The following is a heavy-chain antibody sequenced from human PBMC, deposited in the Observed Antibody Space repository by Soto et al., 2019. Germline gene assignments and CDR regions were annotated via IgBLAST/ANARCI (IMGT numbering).Heavy chain of an antibody. CDR1: GFTFSSYE. V-gene: IGHV3-48*03. Sequence: EVQLVESGGGLVQPGGSLRLSCAASGFTFSSYEMNWVRQAPGKGLEWVSYISSSGSTIYYADSVKGRFTISRDNAKNSLYLQMNSLRAEDTAVYYCARWVDSSGWTARSHVGGFDYWGQGTLVTVSS. D-gene: IGHD3-22*01. J-gene: IGHJ4*02. CDR3: ARWVDSSGWTARSHVGGFDY. CDR2: ISSSGSTI.